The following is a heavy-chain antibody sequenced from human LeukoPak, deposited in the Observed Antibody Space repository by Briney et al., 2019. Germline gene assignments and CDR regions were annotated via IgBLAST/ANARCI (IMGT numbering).Heavy chain of an antibody. D-gene: IGHD3-22*01. CDR2: ISGSGGST. J-gene: IGHJ4*02. V-gene: IGHV3-23*01. Sequence: GGSLRLSCEASGFTFSSYAMSWVRQAPGKGLEWVSAISGSGGSTYYADSVKGRFTISRDNSKNTLYLQMNSLRAEDTAVYYCAKLKYSSGYFDYWGQGTLVTVSS. CDR3: AKLKYSSGYFDY. CDR1: GFTFSSYA.